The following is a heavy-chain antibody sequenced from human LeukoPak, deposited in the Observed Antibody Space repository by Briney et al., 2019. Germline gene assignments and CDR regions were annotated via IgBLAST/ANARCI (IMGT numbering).Heavy chain of an antibody. CDR2: IIPIFGTA. CDR1: GGTFSSYA. J-gene: IGHJ6*03. Sequence: ASVKVSCKASGGTFSSYAIIWVRQAPGQGLEWMGGIIPIFGTANYAQKFQGRVTITTDESTSTAYMELSSLRSEDTAVYYCARDRSGYGHYYYYYYMDVWGKGTTVTVSS. D-gene: IGHD5-12*01. V-gene: IGHV1-69*05. CDR3: ARDRSGYGHYYYYYYMDV.